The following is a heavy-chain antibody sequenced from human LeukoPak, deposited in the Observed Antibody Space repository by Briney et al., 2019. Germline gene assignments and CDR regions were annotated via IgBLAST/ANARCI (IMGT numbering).Heavy chain of an antibody. CDR3: ARGDSSGYYPFDY. CDR2: ICTSGST. Sequence: SETLSLTCTVSGGSISSYYWSWIRQPPGKGLGWIGYICTSGSTNYNPSLKGRVTISVDTSKNQFSLKLSSVTAADTAVYYCARGDSSGYYPFDYWGQGTLVTVSS. D-gene: IGHD3-22*01. J-gene: IGHJ4*02. CDR1: GGSISSYY. V-gene: IGHV4-4*09.